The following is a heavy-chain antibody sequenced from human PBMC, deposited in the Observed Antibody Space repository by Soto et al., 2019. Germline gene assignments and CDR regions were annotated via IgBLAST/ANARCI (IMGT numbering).Heavy chain of an antibody. J-gene: IGHJ6*02. CDR1: GYSFTSYW. Sequence: PGESLKISCKGSGYSFTSYWISWVRQMPGKGLEWMGRIDPSDSYTNYSPSLQGHVTISADKSISAAYLQWSSLKASDTAMYYCASSDPDYGDYHYYYGMDVWGQGTTVTVSS. D-gene: IGHD4-17*01. CDR3: ASSDPDYGDYHYYYGMDV. CDR2: IDPSDSYT. V-gene: IGHV5-10-1*01.